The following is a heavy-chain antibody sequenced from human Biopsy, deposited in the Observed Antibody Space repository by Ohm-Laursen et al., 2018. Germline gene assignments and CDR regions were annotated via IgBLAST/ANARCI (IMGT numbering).Heavy chain of an antibody. Sequence: SSVKVSCKAPGGTFSNYGVNWVRQAPGQGLEWLGRNIPILGTGNYTQKFQDRVTTAADTSTSTATMELRSLRSDDTAVYYCATKLTGYFHHWGQGTLVIVSS. J-gene: IGHJ1*01. CDR3: ATKLTGYFHH. CDR2: NIPILGTG. CDR1: GGTFSNYG. V-gene: IGHV1-69*06. D-gene: IGHD3-9*01.